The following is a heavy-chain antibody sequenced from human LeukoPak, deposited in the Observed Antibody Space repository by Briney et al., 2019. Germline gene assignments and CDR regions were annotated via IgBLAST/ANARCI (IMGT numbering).Heavy chain of an antibody. Sequence: GASVKVSCKASGYTFTTHDLTWVRQATGRGLEWMGWMNPGSGDTAYAQKFQGRVTMTRDTSMSTAYMELNSLGSEDTAIYYCARGLGDYNTDWFPVSGYWGQGTPVTVSS. J-gene: IGHJ4*02. V-gene: IGHV1-8*01. D-gene: IGHD3-9*01. CDR1: GYTFTTHD. CDR2: MNPGSGDT. CDR3: ARGLGDYNTDWFPVSGY.